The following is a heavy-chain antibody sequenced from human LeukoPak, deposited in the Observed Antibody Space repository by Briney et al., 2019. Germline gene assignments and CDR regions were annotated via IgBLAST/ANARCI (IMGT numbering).Heavy chain of an antibody. Sequence: ASVKVSCKASGYTFTSYYMHWVRQAPGQGLEWMGIIDPSGGGTSYAQKFQGRVTMTRDTSTSTVYMELSSLRSEDTAVYYCASLGSGSSPIIDFDYWGQGTLVTVSS. D-gene: IGHD3-10*01. V-gene: IGHV1-46*01. J-gene: IGHJ4*02. CDR1: GYTFTSYY. CDR2: IDPSGGGT. CDR3: ASLGSGSSPIIDFDY.